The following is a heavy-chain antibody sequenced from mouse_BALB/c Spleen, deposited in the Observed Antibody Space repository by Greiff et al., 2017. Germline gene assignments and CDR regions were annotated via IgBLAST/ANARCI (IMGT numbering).Heavy chain of an antibody. CDR3: VRHPGTRYFDV. CDR1: GFTFNTYA. J-gene: IGHJ1*01. Sequence: EVQRVESGGGLVQPKGSLKLSCAASGFTFNTYAMNWVRQAPGKGLEWVARIRSKSNNYATYYADSVKDRFTISRDDSQSMLYLQMNNLKTEDTAMYYCVRHPGTRYFDVWGAGTTVTVSS. D-gene: IGHD3-1*01. CDR2: IRSKSNNYAT. V-gene: IGHV10-1*02.